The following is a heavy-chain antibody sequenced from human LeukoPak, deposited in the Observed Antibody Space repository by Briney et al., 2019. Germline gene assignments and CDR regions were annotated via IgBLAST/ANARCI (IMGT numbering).Heavy chain of an antibody. CDR3: ARSRVHYYDSSGYTYYFDY. Sequence: ASVKVSCKASGGTFSSYAISWVRQAPGQGLEWMGGIIPIFGTANYAQKFQGRVTITTDESTSTAYMELSSLRSEDTAVYYCARSRVHYYDSSGYTYYFDYWGQGTLVTVSS. J-gene: IGHJ4*02. CDR2: IIPIFGTA. V-gene: IGHV1-69*05. CDR1: GGTFSSYA. D-gene: IGHD3-22*01.